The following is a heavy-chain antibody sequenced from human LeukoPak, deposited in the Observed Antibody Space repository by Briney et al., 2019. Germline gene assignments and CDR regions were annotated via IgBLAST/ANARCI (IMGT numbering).Heavy chain of an antibody. D-gene: IGHD6-13*01. V-gene: IGHV3-7*01. CDR1: GLTFSSYW. CDR2: IKQDGNEK. Sequence: GGSLRLSRAASGLTFSSYWMSWVRQPAGKGLEWVANIKQDGNEKYYVDSVKGRFTISSDNVKNSLYLQMNSLRAEDTAVYDCASYSRVAAGAFDIWGQGTMVTV. J-gene: IGHJ3*02. CDR3: ASYSRVAAGAFDI.